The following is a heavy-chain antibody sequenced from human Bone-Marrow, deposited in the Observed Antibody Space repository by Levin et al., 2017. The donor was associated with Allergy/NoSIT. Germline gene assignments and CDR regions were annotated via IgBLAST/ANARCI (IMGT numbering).Heavy chain of an antibody. CDR3: ARASGGNSFYY. Sequence: LGESLKISCAASGFTFSDYYMSWIRQAPGKGLEWVSYISSSGSTIYYADSVKGRFTISRDNAKNSLYLQMNSLRAEDTAVYYCARASGGNSFYYWGQGTLVTVSS. V-gene: IGHV3-11*01. CDR2: ISSSGSTI. D-gene: IGHD4-23*01. J-gene: IGHJ4*02. CDR1: GFTFSDYY.